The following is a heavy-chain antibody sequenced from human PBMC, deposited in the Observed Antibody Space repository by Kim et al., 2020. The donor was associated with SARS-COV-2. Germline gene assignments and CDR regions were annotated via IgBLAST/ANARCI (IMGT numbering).Heavy chain of an antibody. Sequence: ASVKVSCKASGYTFTSYGISWVRQAPGQGLEWMGWISAYNGNTNYAQKLQGRVTMTTDTSTSTAYMELRSLRSDDTAVYYCARDAPITYYYDSSGYVLPLYWGQGTLVTVSS. J-gene: IGHJ4*02. CDR3: ARDAPITYYYDSSGYVLPLY. D-gene: IGHD3-22*01. CDR1: GYTFTSYG. CDR2: ISAYNGNT. V-gene: IGHV1-18*01.